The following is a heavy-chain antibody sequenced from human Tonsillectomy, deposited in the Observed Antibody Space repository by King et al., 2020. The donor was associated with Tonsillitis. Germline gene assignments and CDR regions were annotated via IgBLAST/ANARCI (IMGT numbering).Heavy chain of an antibody. V-gene: IGHV3-23*04. CDR1: GFMFSSYA. D-gene: IGHD3-22*01. J-gene: IGHJ5*02. CDR2: ITGNGGST. CDR3: AREGGIMIIWVIKSSCFDP. Sequence: VQLVESGGGLVQAGGSLRLSCAASGFMFSSYAMSWVRQAPGKGLEWVSSITGNGGSTYYADSVKGRFTISRDNSKNTLYLQMNSLGVEDTAVYYCAREGGIMIIWVIKSSCFDPWGQGTLVTVSS.